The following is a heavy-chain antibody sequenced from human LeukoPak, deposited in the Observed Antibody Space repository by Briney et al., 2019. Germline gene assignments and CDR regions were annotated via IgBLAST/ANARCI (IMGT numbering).Heavy chain of an antibody. Sequence: GGSLRLSCAASGFTFSSYAMHWVRQAPGKGLEWVAVISYDGSNKYYADSVKGRFTISRDNSKNTLYLQMNSLRAEDTAVYYCARDSYYGSGSYPYGDYWGXXXXXTVXS. CDR3: ARDSYYGSGSYPYGDY. D-gene: IGHD3-10*01. V-gene: IGHV3-30*14. CDR1: GFTFSSYA. J-gene: IGHJ4*01. CDR2: ISYDGSNK.